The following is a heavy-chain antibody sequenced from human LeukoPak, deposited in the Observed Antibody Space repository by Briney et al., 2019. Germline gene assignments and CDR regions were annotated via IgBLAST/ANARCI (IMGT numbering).Heavy chain of an antibody. CDR3: ARFTPRLPREKFDY. D-gene: IGHD1-26*01. V-gene: IGHV1-18*01. CDR2: ISAYNGNT. Sequence: GASVKVSCKASGYTFTNYDINWVRQAPGQGLEWMGWISAYNGNTKYAQKVQGRVTMTTDTSKSTAYMELRSLRSDDTAVYYCARFTPRLPREKFDYWGQGTLVTVSS. J-gene: IGHJ4*02. CDR1: GYTFTNYD.